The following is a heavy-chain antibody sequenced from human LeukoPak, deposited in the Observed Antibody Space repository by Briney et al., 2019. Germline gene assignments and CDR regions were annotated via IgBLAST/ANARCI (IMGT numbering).Heavy chain of an antibody. CDR1: GFTFSSYT. V-gene: IGHV3-30-3*01. Sequence: HSGGSLRLSCAASGFTFSSYTMDWVRQAPGKGLEWVAVISYDGSNKYYADSVKGRFTISRDNSKNTLYLQMNSLRAEDTAVYYCARGYYGDPEDYWGQGTLVTVSS. CDR3: ARGYYGDPEDY. J-gene: IGHJ4*02. D-gene: IGHD4-17*01. CDR2: ISYDGSNK.